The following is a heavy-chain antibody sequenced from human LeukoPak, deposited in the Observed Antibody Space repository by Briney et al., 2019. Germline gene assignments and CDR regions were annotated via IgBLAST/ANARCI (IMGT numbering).Heavy chain of an antibody. CDR3: ARDRSSWYTEYYYYYYYMDV. V-gene: IGHV3-21*01. Sequence: GGSLRLSCAASGFTFSSYSMNWVRQAPGKGLEWVSSISSSSSYIYYADSVKGRFTISRDNAKNSLYLQMNSLRAEDTAVYYCARDRSSWYTEYYYYYYYMDVWGKGTTVTVSS. CDR2: ISSSSSYI. J-gene: IGHJ6*03. CDR1: GFTFSSYS. D-gene: IGHD6-13*01.